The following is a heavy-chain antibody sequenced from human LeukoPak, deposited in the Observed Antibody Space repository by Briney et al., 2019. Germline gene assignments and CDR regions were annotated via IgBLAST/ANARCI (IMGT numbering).Heavy chain of an antibody. Sequence: GGSLRLSCAPSGFTFGDHSVNWVRQAPGRGLEWISSISSASNYIYYSETIKGRFTISRDNFDKSLYLQMSSLRVEDTAVYYCARVRGASWFFDVWGRGTLVTVSS. D-gene: IGHD3-10*01. V-gene: IGHV3-21*01. CDR1: GFTFGDHS. J-gene: IGHJ2*01. CDR3: ARVRGASWFFDV. CDR2: ISSASNYI.